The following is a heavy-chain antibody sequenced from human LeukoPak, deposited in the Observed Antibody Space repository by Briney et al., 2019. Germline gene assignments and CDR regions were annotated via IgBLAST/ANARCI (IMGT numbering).Heavy chain of an antibody. D-gene: IGHD4-11*01. CDR1: GGSFDGYS. J-gene: IGHJ4*02. V-gene: IGHV4-34*01. CDR2: INLSGST. CDR3: ATSTKVVRPDSWDS. Sequence: SETLSLTCAFSGGSFDGYSWSWIRQSPGEGLEWIGEINLSGSTNYNPSLKSRVTMTIDTSKREVSLKLTSVTAADTSIYFCATSTKVVRPDSWDSWGQGTLVSVSS.